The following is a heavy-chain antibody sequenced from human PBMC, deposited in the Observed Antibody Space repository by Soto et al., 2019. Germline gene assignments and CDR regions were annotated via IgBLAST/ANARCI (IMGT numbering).Heavy chain of an antibody. D-gene: IGHD6-13*01. Sequence: PGGSLRLSCXASGFTFSSYAMHWVRQAPGKGLEWVAVISYDGSNKYYADSVKGRFTISVDTSKNQFSLKLSSVTAADTAVYYCARHPHLAAAYDYWGQGTLVTVSS. V-gene: IGHV3-30-3*01. CDR2: ISYDGSNK. CDR3: ARHPHLAAAYDY. CDR1: GFTFSSYA. J-gene: IGHJ4*02.